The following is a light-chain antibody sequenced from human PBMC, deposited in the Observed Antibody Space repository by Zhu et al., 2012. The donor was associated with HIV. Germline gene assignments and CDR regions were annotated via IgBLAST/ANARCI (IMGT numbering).Light chain of an antibody. V-gene: IGKV3-15*01. Sequence: EIVMTQSPATLYVSPGETATLSCRASQSVSTNLAWYQQKPGQAPRLLIYGASTRAAGMPVRFSGSGSGTEFTLTISSLRSEDFAIYFCQQYNNWPTFGQGTKVEV. J-gene: IGKJ1*01. CDR2: GAS. CDR3: QQYNNWPT. CDR1: QSVSTN.